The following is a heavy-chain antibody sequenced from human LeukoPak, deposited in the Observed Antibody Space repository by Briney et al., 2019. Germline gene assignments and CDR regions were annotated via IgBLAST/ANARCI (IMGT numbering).Heavy chain of an antibody. V-gene: IGHV3-23*01. CDR3: TKRLVRHFDY. Sequence: GGSLRLSCAASGFTFSNYDMNWVRQAPGKGLEWVSTISASDDSTYYADSVKGRLTISRDKSTNTLYLQMNSLRAEDTAVYYCTKRLVRHFDYWGQGTLVTVSS. CDR1: GFTFSNYD. D-gene: IGHD6-19*01. J-gene: IGHJ4*02. CDR2: ISASDDST.